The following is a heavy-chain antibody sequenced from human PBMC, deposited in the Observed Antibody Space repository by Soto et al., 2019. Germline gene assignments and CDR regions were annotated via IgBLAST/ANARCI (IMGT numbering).Heavy chain of an antibody. V-gene: IGHV3-74*01. J-gene: IGHJ4*02. CDR2: IGPDGSNM. CDR1: GFIFSSHW. D-gene: IGHD1-1*01. CDR3: VRDNNSSYDY. Sequence: GGSLRLSCAASGFIFSSHWMHWVRQAPGKGLVWVSHIGPDGSNMRDADSVQGRFTISRDNARNTLYLQMNSLRDEDTAVYYCVRDNNSSYDYWGQGILVTVSS.